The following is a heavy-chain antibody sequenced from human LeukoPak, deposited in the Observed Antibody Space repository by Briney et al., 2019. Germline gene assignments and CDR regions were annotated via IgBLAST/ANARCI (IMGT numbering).Heavy chain of an antibody. Sequence: GGSLRLSCAASGFTVSSNYMSWVRQAPGKGLEWVSVIYENGGTTYYADSVKGRFSISRDNSKNTLYLQMDSLRGEDTAVYYCAKDFRIGYSAHFDYWGQGALVTVSS. CDR1: GFTVSSNY. D-gene: IGHD2-21*01. J-gene: IGHJ4*02. CDR3: AKDFRIGYSAHFDY. V-gene: IGHV3-53*01. CDR2: IYENGGTT.